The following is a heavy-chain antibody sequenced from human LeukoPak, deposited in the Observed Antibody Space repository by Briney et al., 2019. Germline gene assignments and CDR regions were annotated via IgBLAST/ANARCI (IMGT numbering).Heavy chain of an antibody. V-gene: IGHV3-30*04. D-gene: IGHD3-9*01. CDR1: GFTFSSYA. J-gene: IGHJ4*02. CDR3: ARVGDILTGYYDY. CDR2: ISYDGSNK. Sequence: PGRSLRLSCVASGFTFSSYAMHWVRQAPGKGLEWVAVISYDGSNKYYADSVKGRFTISRDNSKNTLYLQMNSLRAEDTAVYYCARVGDILTGYYDYWGQGTLVTVSS.